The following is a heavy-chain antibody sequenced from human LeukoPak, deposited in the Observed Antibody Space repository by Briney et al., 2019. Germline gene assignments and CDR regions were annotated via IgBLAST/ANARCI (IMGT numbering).Heavy chain of an antibody. J-gene: IGHJ4*02. V-gene: IGHV4-4*02. D-gene: IGHD2-21*02. CDR2: IYHSGST. CDR1: GGSISSSNW. CDR3: ARAARPRPLNCGGDCYSRYYFDY. Sequence: SETLSLTCAVSGGSISSSNWWSWVRQPPGKGLEWIGEIYHSGSTNYNPSLKSRVTISVDKSKNQFSLKLSSVTATDTAVYYCARAARPRPLNCGGDCYSRYYFDYWGQGTLVTVSS.